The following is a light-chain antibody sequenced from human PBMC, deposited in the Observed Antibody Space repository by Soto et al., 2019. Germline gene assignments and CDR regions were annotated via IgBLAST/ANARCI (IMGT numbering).Light chain of an antibody. CDR2: DAS. CDR1: QSVGSK. Sequence: EIVMTQSPPTLSVSPGERATLSCRASQSVGSKLAWYKQRPGQATRLLIYDASNRATGIPARFSGSGSGTEFSLTISSLQSEYFAVYSCQQYGDWPGAFGGGTKVEIK. J-gene: IGKJ4*01. CDR3: QQYGDWPGA. V-gene: IGKV3D-15*01.